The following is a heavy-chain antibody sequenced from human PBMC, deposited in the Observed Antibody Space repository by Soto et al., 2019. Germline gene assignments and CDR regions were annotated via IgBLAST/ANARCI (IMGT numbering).Heavy chain of an antibody. CDR1: GGTFSSYA. D-gene: IGHD4-17*01. V-gene: IGHV1-69*12. J-gene: IGHJ6*01. CDR2: IIPIFGTA. CDR3: ARDKFSPRISTTVGYYYGMDV. Sequence: QVKLVQSGAEVKKPGSSVKVSCKASGGTFSSYAISWVRQAPGQGLEWMGGIIPIFGTANYAQKFQGRVTITADESTSTAYMELSSLRSEDTAVYYCARDKFSPRISTTVGYYYGMDVWGQGTTVTVSS.